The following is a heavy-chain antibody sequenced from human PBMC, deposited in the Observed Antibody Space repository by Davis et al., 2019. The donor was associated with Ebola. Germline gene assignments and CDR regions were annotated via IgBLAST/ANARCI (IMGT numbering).Heavy chain of an antibody. V-gene: IGHV3-11*01. CDR1: GFTFSDYY. D-gene: IGHD3-10*01. J-gene: IGHJ4*02. CDR3: ARDLGLGFGELPVDY. Sequence: GESLKISCAASGFTFSDYYMSWIRQAPGKGLEWVSYISSSGSTIYYADSVKGRFTISRDNAKNSLYLQMNSLRAEDTAVYYCARDLGLGFGELPVDYWGQGTLVTVSS. CDR2: ISSSGSTI.